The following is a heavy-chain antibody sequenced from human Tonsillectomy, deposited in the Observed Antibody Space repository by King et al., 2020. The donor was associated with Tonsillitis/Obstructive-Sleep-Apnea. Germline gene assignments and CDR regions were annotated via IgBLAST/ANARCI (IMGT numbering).Heavy chain of an antibody. CDR2: IYYNGGP. CDR3: ARLWAGYSDYYYYYMDV. Sequence: QLQESGPGLVKPSETLSLTCTVSGDSVGSNYWTWIRQPPGKGLEWIGYIYYNGGPNYNPPLKSRVTTSVDTSKNQFSLTLRSVTAADTAVYYCARLWAGYSDYYYYYMDVWGKGTPVTVSS. CDR1: GDSVGSNY. V-gene: IGHV4-59*02. J-gene: IGHJ6*03. D-gene: IGHD5-18*01.